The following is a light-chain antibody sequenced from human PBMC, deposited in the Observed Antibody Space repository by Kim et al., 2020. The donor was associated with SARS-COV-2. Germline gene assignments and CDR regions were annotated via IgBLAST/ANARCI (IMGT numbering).Light chain of an antibody. CDR3: QQRNNWPPAVT. Sequence: SPGEGAVLSCRASQTIGISLGWYQHKLGQAPRLLIYDAAIRAAGIPDRFSGGGSGTDFTLTISSLEPEDFAIYYCQQRNNWPPAVTFGGGTKLEIK. CDR1: QTIGIS. J-gene: IGKJ4*01. CDR2: DAA. V-gene: IGKV3-11*01.